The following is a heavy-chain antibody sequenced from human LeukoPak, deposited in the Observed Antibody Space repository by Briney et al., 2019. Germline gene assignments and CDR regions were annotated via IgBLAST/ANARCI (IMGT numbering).Heavy chain of an antibody. CDR3: TSAPNLYYYDW. CDR1: GFTFSSYA. Sequence: PGGSLRLSCAASGFTFSSYAMSWVRQAPGKALEWIGNIHYSESTNYNPSLKGRVTISVDMSKNQFSLRLSSVTAADTAVYYCTSAPNLYYYDWWGQGNLVTVFS. D-gene: IGHD3-16*01. CDR2: IHYSEST. V-gene: IGHV4-59*01. J-gene: IGHJ4*02.